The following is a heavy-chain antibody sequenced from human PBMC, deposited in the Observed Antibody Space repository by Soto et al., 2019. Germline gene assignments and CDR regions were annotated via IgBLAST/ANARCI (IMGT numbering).Heavy chain of an antibody. V-gene: IGHV4-59*01. J-gene: IGHJ5*02. CDR3: ARGEYSSSSGGFDP. Sequence: TSETLSLTCTVSGGSISSYYWSWIRQPPGKGLEWIGYIYYSGSTNYNPSLKSRVTISVDTSKNQFSLKLSSVTAADTAVYYCARGEYSSSSGGFDPWGQGTLVTSPQ. CDR2: IYYSGST. D-gene: IGHD6-6*01. CDR1: GGSISSYY.